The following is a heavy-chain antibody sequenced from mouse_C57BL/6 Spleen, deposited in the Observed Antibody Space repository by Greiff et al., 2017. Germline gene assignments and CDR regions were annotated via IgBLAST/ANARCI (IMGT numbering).Heavy chain of an antibody. V-gene: IGHV1-66*01. CDR1: GYSFTSYY. D-gene: IGHD2-5*01. CDR3: AKSSNYREYFDY. Sequence: VQLQQSGPELVKPGASVKISCKASGYSFTSYYIHWVKQRPGQGLEWIGWIYPGSGNTKYNAKFKGKATLTADTTSSTAYMQLSSLTSEDSAVYYCAKSSNYREYFDYWGQGTTLTVSS. CDR2: IYPGSGNT. J-gene: IGHJ2*01.